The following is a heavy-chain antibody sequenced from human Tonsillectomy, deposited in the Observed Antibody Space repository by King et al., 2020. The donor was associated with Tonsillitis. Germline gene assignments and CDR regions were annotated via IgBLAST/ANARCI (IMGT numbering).Heavy chain of an antibody. V-gene: IGHV1-46*01. Sequence: VQLVESGAEVKKPGASVKVSCKASGYTFTSYFLHWVRQAPGQGFEWMGIINPSGGAPSYAQKFQGRVTMTRDTSTSTVYLEVRSLRFEDTAVYYCAREGYWGQGTLVTVSS. CDR1: GYTFTSYF. CDR2: INPSGGAP. CDR3: AREGY. J-gene: IGHJ4*02.